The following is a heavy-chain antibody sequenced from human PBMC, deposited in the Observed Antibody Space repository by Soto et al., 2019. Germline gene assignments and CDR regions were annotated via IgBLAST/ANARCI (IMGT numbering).Heavy chain of an antibody. CDR2: IIPIFGTA. CDR3: ARDARPAPTVTSFDY. Sequence: SVKVSCKASGGTFSSYAISWVRQAPGQGLEWMGGIIPIFGTANYAQKFQGRVTITADESTSTAYMELSSLRSEDTAVYYCARDARPAPTVTSFDYWGQGTLVTVSS. J-gene: IGHJ4*02. CDR1: GGTFSSYA. V-gene: IGHV1-69*13. D-gene: IGHD4-17*01.